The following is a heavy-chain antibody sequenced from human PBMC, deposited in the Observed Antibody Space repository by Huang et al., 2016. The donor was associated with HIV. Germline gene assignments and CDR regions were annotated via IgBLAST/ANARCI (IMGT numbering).Heavy chain of an antibody. D-gene: IGHD6-25*01. J-gene: IGHJ4*02. CDR2: LYSNGIT. CDR3: ATLGAAADDF. V-gene: IGHV4-59*11. CDR1: GASISSHS. Sequence: QVQLQESDPRLAKPSETLSLICSVSGASISSHSWSWIRQPPGRGLEWIGTLYSNGITDYNPSLKSRVTTSVDTSKSQFSLKLTSLTATDTAVYYCATLGAAADDFWGQGTLVTVSS.